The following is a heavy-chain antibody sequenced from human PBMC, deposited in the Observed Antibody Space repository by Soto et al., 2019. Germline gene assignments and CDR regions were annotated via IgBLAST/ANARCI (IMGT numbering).Heavy chain of an antibody. J-gene: IGHJ4*02. CDR3: AFSYYYDSSGYYTFDY. CDR1: GCTFSSYA. V-gene: IGHV1-69*13. D-gene: IGHD3-22*01. CDR2: IIPIFGTA. Sequence: GASVRVSCKASGCTFSSYAISWVRQAPGQGLEWMGGIIPIFGTANYAQKFQGRVTITADESTSTAYMELSSLRSEDTAVYYCAFSYYYDSSGYYTFDYWGQGTLVTVSS.